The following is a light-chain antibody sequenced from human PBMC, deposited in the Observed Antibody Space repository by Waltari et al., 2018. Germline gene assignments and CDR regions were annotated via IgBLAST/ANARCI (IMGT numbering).Light chain of an antibody. CDR3: QQYFSTPFT. CDR1: LTVFHKSKNQNY. J-gene: IGKJ1*01. Sequence: DIVLTQSPDSLTVSLGERATINCKSSLTVFHKSKNQNYLAWYQQKPGRPPKLLIYWSSTRESGVPDRFSGSGSGTNFSLTITNLQPEDVATYYCQQYFSTPFTFGQGTQVEVK. V-gene: IGKV4-1*01. CDR2: WSS.